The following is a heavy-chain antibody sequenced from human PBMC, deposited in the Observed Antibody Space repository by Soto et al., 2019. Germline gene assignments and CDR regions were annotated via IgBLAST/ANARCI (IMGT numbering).Heavy chain of an antibody. V-gene: IGHV5-10-1*01. CDR1: AFRLTSHW. D-gene: IGHD1-1*01. CDR2: IDPMDSQT. Sequence: GESLKISCKASAFRLTSHWISWVRQMPGKGLEWMGRIDPMDSQTRYNPSFEGHVVMSVDKSINISYLQWSALEASDTALYFCARHDTTGGRSDEMHLWGQGTLVTVSA. CDR3: ARHDTTGGRSDEMHL. J-gene: IGHJ5*02.